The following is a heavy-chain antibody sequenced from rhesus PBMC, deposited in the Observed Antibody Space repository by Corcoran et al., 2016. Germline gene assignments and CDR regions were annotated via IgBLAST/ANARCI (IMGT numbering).Heavy chain of an antibody. J-gene: IGHJ4*01. D-gene: IGHD5-42*01. CDR2: IFSGSGST. V-gene: IGHV4-147*01. CDR3: ARSRFGDTVGTVNFYLDY. Sequence: QVQLQESGPGLVKPSETLSLTCAVSGASISSNYWSWIRQPPGQGLEWVGYIFSGSGSTSYHPSLKSRVTISKDTSKNQFSLKLSSVTAADTAVYYCARSRFGDTVGTVNFYLDYWGQGVLVTVSS. CDR1: GASISSNY.